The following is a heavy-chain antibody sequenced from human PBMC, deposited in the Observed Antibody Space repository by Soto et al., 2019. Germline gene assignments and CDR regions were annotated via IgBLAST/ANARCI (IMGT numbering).Heavy chain of an antibody. J-gene: IGHJ5*02. CDR1: GFIFESFG. CDR3: AKNQGVELVPLATVDWFDP. Sequence: HPGGSLRLSCAASGFIFESFGMSWVRQAPGKGLEWISSISGSGFKKYYADSVKGRFTISRDNSKSTVYLELNNLSAEGTAVYHCAKNQGVELVPLATVDWFDPWGQGSVVTVSS. V-gene: IGHV3-23*01. D-gene: IGHD1-26*01. CDR2: ISGSGFKK.